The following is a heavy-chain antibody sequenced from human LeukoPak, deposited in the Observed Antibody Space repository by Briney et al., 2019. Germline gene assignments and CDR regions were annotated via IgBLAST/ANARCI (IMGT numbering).Heavy chain of an antibody. CDR2: INWNGGST. CDR3: ARVIAIFGVVIDDAFDI. Sequence: PGGSLRLSCAASGFTFDDYGMSWVRQAPGKGLEWVSGINWNGGSTGYADSVRGRFTISRDNAKNSLYLQMNSLRAEDTALYYCARVIAIFGVVIDDAFDIWGQGTMVTVSS. CDR1: GFTFDDYG. V-gene: IGHV3-20*04. J-gene: IGHJ3*02. D-gene: IGHD3-3*01.